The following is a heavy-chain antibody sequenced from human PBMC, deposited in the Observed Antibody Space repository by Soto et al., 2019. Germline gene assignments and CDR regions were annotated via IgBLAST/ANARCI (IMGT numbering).Heavy chain of an antibody. CDR3: ARLSGPEYHFDN. V-gene: IGHV4-39*01. CDR2: IYYSGST. CDR1: GGSIISISYY. Sequence: SETLSLTYTVSGGSIISISYYWGWIRQPPGKGLEWIGSIYYSGSTYYNPSLKSGVTISVDTSKNQVSLKLTSVTRADTAVYYCARLSGPEYHFDNWGQGTLVTVSS. D-gene: IGHD3-10*01. J-gene: IGHJ4*02.